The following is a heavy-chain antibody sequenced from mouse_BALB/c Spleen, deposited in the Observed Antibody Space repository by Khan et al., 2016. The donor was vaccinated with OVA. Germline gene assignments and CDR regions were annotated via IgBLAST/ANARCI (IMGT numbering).Heavy chain of an antibody. CDR3: ARQPCYHYNIMDY. Sequence: QVQLKQSGPGLVAPSQSLSITCTISGFSLTNYGVHWVRQPPGKGLEWLVVIWSDGSTTYNSALKSRLTISKDNSKSQVFLKMNSLQTDDTVVYFCARQPCYHYNIMDYWGQGASVTVAS. J-gene: IGHJ4*01. V-gene: IGHV2-6-1*01. CDR1: GFSLTNYG. CDR2: IWSDGST.